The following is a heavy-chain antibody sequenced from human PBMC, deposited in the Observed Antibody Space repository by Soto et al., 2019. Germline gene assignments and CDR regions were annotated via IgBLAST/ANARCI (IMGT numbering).Heavy chain of an antibody. J-gene: IGHJ5*02. D-gene: IGHD3-22*01. CDR2: LSYDGTNK. CDR3: APDLIKRGYYSSDSSGNPPDT. Sequence: GGSLRLSCAVSRFTFSDYGMHWLRQPPGKGLEWVAVLSYDGTNKYYAESVKGRFTISRDNSKNTLYLQMDSLRTEDKAVYYCAPDLIKRGYYSSDSSGNPPDTWGKGTLVTVS. CDR1: RFTFSDYG. V-gene: IGHV3-30*03.